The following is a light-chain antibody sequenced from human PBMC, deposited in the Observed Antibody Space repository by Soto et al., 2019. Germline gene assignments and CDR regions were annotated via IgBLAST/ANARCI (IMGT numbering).Light chain of an antibody. Sequence: EIVLTQSPGTLSLSPGERATLSCRTSQSVSSSYLAWYQQKPGQAPRLLIHSASSRATGIPDRFSGSGAGAYFNLTISRLEPADFGVYYCQQYGSSHTFGQGTRLEIK. CDR1: QSVSSSY. CDR3: QQYGSSHT. V-gene: IGKV3-20*01. J-gene: IGKJ5*01. CDR2: SAS.